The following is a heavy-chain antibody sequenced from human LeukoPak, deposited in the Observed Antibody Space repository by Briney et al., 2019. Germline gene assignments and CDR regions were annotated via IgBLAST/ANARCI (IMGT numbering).Heavy chain of an antibody. D-gene: IGHD6-19*01. CDR1: GYTFTSYD. CDR2: MNPNSGNT. J-gene: IGHJ6*02. CDR3: ARSGAVADYYYYYGMDV. Sequence: ASVKVSCKASGYTFTSYDINWVRQATGQGLEGMGWMNPNSGNTGYVQKFQGRVTMTRNTSISTAYMELSSLRSEDTAVYYCARSGAVADYYYYYGMDVWGQGTTVTVSS. V-gene: IGHV1-8*01.